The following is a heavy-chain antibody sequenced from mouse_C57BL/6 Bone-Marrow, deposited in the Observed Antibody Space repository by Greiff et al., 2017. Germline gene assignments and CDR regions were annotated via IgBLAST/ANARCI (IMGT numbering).Heavy chain of an antibody. D-gene: IGHD1-1*01. Sequence: LQQSGPELVKPGASVKISCKASGYAFSSSWMNWVKQRPGKGLEWIGRIYPGDGDTNYNGKFKGKATLTADKSSSTAYMQLSSLTSEDSAVYFCARRFTTVVAFDYWGQGTTLTVSS. J-gene: IGHJ2*01. CDR1: GYAFSSSW. V-gene: IGHV1-82*01. CDR2: IYPGDGDT. CDR3: ARRFTTVVAFDY.